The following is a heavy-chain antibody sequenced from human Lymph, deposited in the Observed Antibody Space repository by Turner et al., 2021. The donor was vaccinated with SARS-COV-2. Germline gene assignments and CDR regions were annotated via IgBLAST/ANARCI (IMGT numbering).Heavy chain of an antibody. D-gene: IGHD2-15*01. V-gene: IGHV4-4*02. CDR2: IYHSGST. CDR1: GASISSSNW. CDR3: ATKYCSSGSCSYFDY. Sequence: QVQLQESGPGLVKPSGTLSLTCAVSGASISSSNWWSWVRQPPGKGLEWIGEIYHSGSTNYNPSLKSRGTISVDKSKNQFSLKLSSVTAADTAVYYCATKYCSSGSCSYFDYWGQGTLVTVSS. J-gene: IGHJ4*02.